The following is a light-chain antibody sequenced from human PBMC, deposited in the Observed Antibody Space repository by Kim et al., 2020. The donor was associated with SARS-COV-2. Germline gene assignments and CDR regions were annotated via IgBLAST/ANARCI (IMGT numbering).Light chain of an antibody. CDR1: QSVNSIY. V-gene: IGKV3-20*01. Sequence: PGERATLSCRASQSVNSIYLAWYQQKPGQAPRVLIDGASNRATGIPDRFSGSGSGTDFSLTISRLEPEDFAVYYCQALSGSDFWAFGQGTKV. J-gene: IGKJ1*01. CDR2: GAS. CDR3: QALSGSDFWA.